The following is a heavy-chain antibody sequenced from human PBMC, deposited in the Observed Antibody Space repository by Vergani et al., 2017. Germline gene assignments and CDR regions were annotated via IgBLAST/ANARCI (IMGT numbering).Heavy chain of an antibody. D-gene: IGHD6-19*01. V-gene: IGHV1-69*15. Sequence: QVQLVQSGAEVKKPGASVKVSCKASGGTFSSYAISWVRQAPGQGLEWMGRIIPIFGTANYAQKFQGRVTITADESTSTAYMELSSLRSEDTAVYYCAREIGAVAGTGVKYYFDYWGQGTLVTVSS. CDR1: GGTFSSYA. CDR3: AREIGAVAGTGVKYYFDY. CDR2: IIPIFGTA. J-gene: IGHJ4*02.